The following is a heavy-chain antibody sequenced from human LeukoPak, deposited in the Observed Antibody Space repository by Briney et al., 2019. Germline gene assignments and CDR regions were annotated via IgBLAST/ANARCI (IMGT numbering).Heavy chain of an antibody. CDR2: INPSGGST. D-gene: IGHD4-23*01. CDR1: GYTFTSYY. J-gene: IGHJ3*02. V-gene: IGHV1-46*03. CDR3: AREGKDWGDYGGNSAFDI. Sequence: GASVKVSCKASGYTFTSYYMHWVRQAPGQGLEWMGIINPSGGSTSYAQKYQGRVTMTRDTSTSTVYMELSSLRSEDTAVYYCAREGKDWGDYGGNSAFDIWGQGTMVTVSS.